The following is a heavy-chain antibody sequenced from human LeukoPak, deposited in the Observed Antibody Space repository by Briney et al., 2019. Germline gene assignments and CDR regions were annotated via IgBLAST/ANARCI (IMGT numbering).Heavy chain of an antibody. CDR2: MNPNSGNT. CDR3: ARSSGWELRTDY. V-gene: IGHV1-8*02. CDR1: GYTFTSYG. J-gene: IGHJ4*02. D-gene: IGHD1-26*01. Sequence: ASVKVSCKASGYTFTSYGINWVRQAIGQGLEWMGWMNPNSGNTGYAQKFQGRVTMTRNTSISTAYMELSSLRSEDTAVYYCARSSGWELRTDYWGQGTLVTVSS.